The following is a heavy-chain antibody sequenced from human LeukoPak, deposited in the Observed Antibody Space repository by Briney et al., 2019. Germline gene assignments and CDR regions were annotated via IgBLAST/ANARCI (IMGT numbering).Heavy chain of an antibody. D-gene: IGHD1-26*01. J-gene: IGHJ6*04. CDR2: ISYDGSNK. V-gene: IGHV3-30-3*01. CDR3: APGAVGATGSPFDY. Sequence: GGSLRLSCAASGFTFSSYAMHWVRQAPGKGLEWVAVISYDGSNKYYADSVKGRFTISRDNSKNTLYLQMNSLIAEDTAVYYCAPGAVGATGSPFDYGGKGTTAPVSS. CDR1: GFTFSSYA.